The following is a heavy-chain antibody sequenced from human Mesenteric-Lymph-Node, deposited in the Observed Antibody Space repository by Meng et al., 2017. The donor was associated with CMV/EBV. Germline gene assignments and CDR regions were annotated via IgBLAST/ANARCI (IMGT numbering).Heavy chain of an antibody. D-gene: IGHD6-19*01. J-gene: IGHJ4*02. Sequence: GLTFSSYAMSWVRQAPGKGLEGVSVISGSGGSRYYADSVKGRFTISRDNSKNTLYLQMNSLRAEDTAVYYCAKDLAGQYSSGVGIVYWGQGTLVTVSS. CDR2: ISGSGGSR. V-gene: IGHV3-23*01. CDR3: AKDLAGQYSSGVGIVY. CDR1: GLTFSSYA.